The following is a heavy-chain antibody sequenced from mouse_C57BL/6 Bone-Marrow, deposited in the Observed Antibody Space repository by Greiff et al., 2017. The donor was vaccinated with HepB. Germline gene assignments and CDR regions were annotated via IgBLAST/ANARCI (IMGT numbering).Heavy chain of an antibody. CDR1: GYTFTSYG. Sequence: VQLQQSGAELARPGASVKLSCKASGYTFTSYGISWVKQSTGQGLEWIGEIYPRSGNTYYNEKFKGKATLTADKSSSTAYMELRSLTSEDSAVYFCARLGIYDGYYEFAYWGQGTLVTVSA. D-gene: IGHD2-3*01. J-gene: IGHJ3*01. V-gene: IGHV1-81*01. CDR2: IYPRSGNT. CDR3: ARLGIYDGYYEFAY.